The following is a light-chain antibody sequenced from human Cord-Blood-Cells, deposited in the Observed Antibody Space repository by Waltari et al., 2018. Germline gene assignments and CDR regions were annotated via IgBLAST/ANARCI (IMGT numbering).Light chain of an antibody. CDR1: SSDVGGYNY. J-gene: IGLJ2*01. CDR2: EVS. CDR3: SSYTSSSTPYVV. V-gene: IGLV2-14*01. Sequence: QSALPQPAPVSGSPGQSTTISCTGTSSDVGGYNYVSWYQQHPGKAPKLMIYEVSKRPSGVSNRFSGSKSGNTASLTISGLQAEDEADYYCSSYTSSSTPYVVFGGGTKLTVL.